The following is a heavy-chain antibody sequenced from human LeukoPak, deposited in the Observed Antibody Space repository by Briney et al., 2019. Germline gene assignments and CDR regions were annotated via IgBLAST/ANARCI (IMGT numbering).Heavy chain of an antibody. Sequence: IRYDGTKQSYADSVKGRCTIPRDNSKNTLYLQMNSLRAEDTAVYYCARQRGDYGDYGMDVWGQGTTVTVSS. D-gene: IGHD4-17*01. J-gene: IGHJ6*02. V-gene: IGHV3-30*02. CDR2: IRYDGTKQ. CDR3: ARQRGDYGDYGMDV.